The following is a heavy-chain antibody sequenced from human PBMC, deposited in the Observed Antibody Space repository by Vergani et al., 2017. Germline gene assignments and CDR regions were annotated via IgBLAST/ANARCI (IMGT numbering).Heavy chain of an antibody. D-gene: IGHD4-17*01. Sequence: EVQLVESGGGLVQPGGSLRLSCAASGFTVSSNYMSWVRQAPGKGLEWVSVIYSGGSTYYADSVKGRFTISRHNSKNTLYLQMNSLRAEDTAVYYCAPDYGDYDLYFDYWGQGTLVTVSS. CDR1: GFTVSSNY. J-gene: IGHJ4*02. CDR3: APDYGDYDLYFDY. V-gene: IGHV3-53*04. CDR2: IYSGGST.